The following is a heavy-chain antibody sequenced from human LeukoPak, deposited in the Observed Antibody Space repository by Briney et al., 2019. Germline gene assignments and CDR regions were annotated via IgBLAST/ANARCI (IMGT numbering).Heavy chain of an antibody. D-gene: IGHD3-22*01. CDR1: GFTFSSYS. CDR2: ISSSSSTI. CDR3: ARDPRITMIVVVKRTPRMDI. Sequence: PGGSLRLSCAASGFTFSSYSMTWVRQAPGKGLEWVSYISSSSSTIYYADSVKGRFTISRDNAKNSLYLQMNSLRAEDTAVYYCARDPRITMIVVVKRTPRMDIWGQGTMVTVSS. J-gene: IGHJ3*02. V-gene: IGHV3-48*01.